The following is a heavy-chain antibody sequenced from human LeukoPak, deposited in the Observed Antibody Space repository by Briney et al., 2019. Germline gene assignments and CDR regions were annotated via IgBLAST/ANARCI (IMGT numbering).Heavy chain of an antibody. D-gene: IGHD3-10*01. V-gene: IGHV1-69-2*01. CDR2: VDREDGET. Sequence: ASVKVSCKVSGYTFTYYYMHWVRQAPGKGLEWMGLVDREDGETIYAEKFQGRVTITADTSTDTAYMELSSLRSEDTAVYYCATGFGYYFDYWGQGTLVTVSS. CDR1: GYTFTYYY. J-gene: IGHJ4*02. CDR3: ATGFGYYFDY.